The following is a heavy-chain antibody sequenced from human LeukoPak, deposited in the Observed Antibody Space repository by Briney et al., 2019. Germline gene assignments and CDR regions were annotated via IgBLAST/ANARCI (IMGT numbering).Heavy chain of an antibody. D-gene: IGHD5-18*01. Sequence: SETLSLTCTVSGGSIRSSVGYYWTWIRQHPGKGLEWIGYIYYSGSTYYNPSLKSRVTISVDTSKNQFSLKLNSVTAADTALYYCARDVDTKGWLDPWGQGTLVTVSS. J-gene: IGHJ5*02. CDR1: GGSIRSSVGYY. CDR2: IYYSGST. V-gene: IGHV4-31*03. CDR3: ARDVDTKGWLDP.